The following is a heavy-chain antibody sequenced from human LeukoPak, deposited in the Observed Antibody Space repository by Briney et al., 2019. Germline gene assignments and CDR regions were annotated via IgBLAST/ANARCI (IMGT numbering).Heavy chain of an antibody. J-gene: IGHJ4*02. CDR2: IYYSGST. CDR3: ARVPTYYYDSSGYYRASYYFDY. Sequence: SETLSLTCTVSGGSISSGDYYWSWIRQPPGKGLEWIGYIYYSGSTYYNPSLKSRVTISVDTSRNQFSLKLSSVTAADTAVYYCARVPTYYYDSSGYYRASYYFDYWGQGTLVTVSS. D-gene: IGHD3-22*01. V-gene: IGHV4-30-4*01. CDR1: GGSISSGDYY.